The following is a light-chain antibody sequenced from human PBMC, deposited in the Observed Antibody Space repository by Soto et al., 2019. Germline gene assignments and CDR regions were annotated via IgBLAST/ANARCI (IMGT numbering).Light chain of an antibody. CDR2: DVN. Sequence: QSALPQPASVSGSPGQSITISCAGTGSDVGAYNLVSWYQQHPVKAPKLSICDVNTRPSGISNRFSGAKSCDTASLTISGLQAEDEADYFCCSYAGTVAYVFGTGTKVTVL. V-gene: IGLV2-23*02. CDR3: CSYAGTVAYV. J-gene: IGLJ1*01. CDR1: GSDVGAYNL.